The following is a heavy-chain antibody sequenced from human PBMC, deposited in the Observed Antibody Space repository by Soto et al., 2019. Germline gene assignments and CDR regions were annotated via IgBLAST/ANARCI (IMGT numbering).Heavy chain of an antibody. CDR3: ARKTIRGYSYGANWFDP. V-gene: IGHV1-69*12. D-gene: IGHD5-18*01. J-gene: IGHJ5*02. Sequence: QVQLVQSGAEVKKPGSSVKVSCKASGGTFSSYAISWVRQAPGQGLEWMGGIIPIFGTANYAQKFQGRVTITADESTSRAYMELSSLRSEDTAVYYCARKTIRGYSYGANWFDPWGQGTLVTVSS. CDR2: IIPIFGTA. CDR1: GGTFSSYA.